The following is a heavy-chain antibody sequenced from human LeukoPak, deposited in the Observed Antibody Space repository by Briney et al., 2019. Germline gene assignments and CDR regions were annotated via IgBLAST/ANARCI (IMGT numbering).Heavy chain of an antibody. CDR1: GGSISSSSYY. D-gene: IGHD5/OR15-5a*01. CDR2: IYYSGST. CDR3: ARSTYGDY. V-gene: IGHV4-31*03. Sequence: PSETLSLTCTVSGGSISSSSYYWSWIRQHPGKGLEWIGYIYYSGSTYYNPSLKSRVTISVDTSKNQFSLKLSSVTAADTAVYYCARSTYGDYWGQGTLVTVSS. J-gene: IGHJ4*02.